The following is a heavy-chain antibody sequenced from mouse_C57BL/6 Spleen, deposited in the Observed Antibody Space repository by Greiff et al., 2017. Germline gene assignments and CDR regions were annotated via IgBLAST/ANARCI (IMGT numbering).Heavy chain of an antibody. J-gene: IGHJ1*03. CDR2: IRNKSNNYAT. D-gene: IGHD1-1*01. CDR3: VRHSYCGSSYPWYFDV. V-gene: IGHV10-1*01. Sequence: EVKVVESGGGLVQPKGSLKLSCAASGFSFNTYAMNWVRQAPGKGLGWVARIRNKSNNYATYYADSVKDRFTISRDDTESMLYLQMNNLKTEDTDVYYCVRHSYCGSSYPWYFDVWGTGTSVTVSS. CDR1: GFSFNTYA.